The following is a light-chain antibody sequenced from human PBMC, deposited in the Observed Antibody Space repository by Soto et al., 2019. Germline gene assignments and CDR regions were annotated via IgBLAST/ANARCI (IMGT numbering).Light chain of an antibody. CDR2: DAS. V-gene: IGKV1-5*01. Sequence: AQTPATVSACLGDRGTITWRASQSISSWLAWYQQRPGKAPKLLIYDASSLESGVPSRFRGSGARTEFTLTISRLQPDDFQTDYCQQYNSYSRTFGRGTLVKI. CDR3: QQYNSYSRT. CDR1: QSISSW. J-gene: IGKJ4*02.